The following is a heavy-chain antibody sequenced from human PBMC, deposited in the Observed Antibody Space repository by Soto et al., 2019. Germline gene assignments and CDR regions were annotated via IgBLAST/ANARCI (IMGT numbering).Heavy chain of an antibody. CDR3: ARDRSASTGFHYYFDS. V-gene: IGHV4-31*03. Sequence: PSETLSLTCTVSGGSISSGGYYWSWIRQHPGKGLEWIGYIYYSGSTYYNPSLKSRVTISVDTSKNQFSLKLNSVTAADTAVYYCARDRSASTGFHYYFDSWGLGTLVTVSS. D-gene: IGHD2-8*02. CDR1: GGSISSGGYY. J-gene: IGHJ4*02. CDR2: IYYSGST.